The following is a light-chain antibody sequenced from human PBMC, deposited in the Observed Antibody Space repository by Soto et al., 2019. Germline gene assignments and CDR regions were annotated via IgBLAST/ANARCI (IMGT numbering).Light chain of an antibody. CDR2: DAS. V-gene: IGKV1-5*01. Sequence: DIQMTQSPSTLSASVGDTVTITCRASQSLDNWLAWYQQKPGKAPKLLIYDASTLQGGVPSRFSGSGSGTEFSLTISSLQSDDFETYYCQQYTIYHLYFGKGTRLEI. CDR3: QQYTIYHLY. J-gene: IGKJ5*01. CDR1: QSLDNW.